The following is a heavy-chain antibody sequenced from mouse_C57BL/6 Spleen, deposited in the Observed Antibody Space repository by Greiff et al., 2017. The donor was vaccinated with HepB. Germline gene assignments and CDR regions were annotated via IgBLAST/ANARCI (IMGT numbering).Heavy chain of an antibody. CDR1: GYTFTSYW. Sequence: VQLQQPGAELVKPGASVKMSCKASGYTFTSYWITWVKQRPGQGLEWIGDIYPGSGSTNYNEKFKSKATLTVDTSSSTAYMQLSSLTSEDSAVYYCARGRVDRGYFGYWGQGTTLTVSS. CDR3: ARGRVDRGYFGY. CDR2: IYPGSGST. J-gene: IGHJ2*01. V-gene: IGHV1-55*01.